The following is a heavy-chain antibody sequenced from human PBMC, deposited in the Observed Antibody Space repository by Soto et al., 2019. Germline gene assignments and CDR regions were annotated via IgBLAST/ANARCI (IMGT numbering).Heavy chain of an antibody. CDR2: VSYTGNT. CDR3: ARGAYGDGHNSWFDP. D-gene: IGHD3-10*01. V-gene: IGHV4-31*03. CDR1: GGSIGSGGYW. J-gene: IGHJ5*02. Sequence: SETLSLTCTVSGGSIGSGGYWWSWIRQHPGRGLEWIGFVSYTGNTQYNPSLKSRVNISVDTSTKQFSLKLSSVTAADTAVYYCARGAYGDGHNSWFDPWGPGTLVTVSS.